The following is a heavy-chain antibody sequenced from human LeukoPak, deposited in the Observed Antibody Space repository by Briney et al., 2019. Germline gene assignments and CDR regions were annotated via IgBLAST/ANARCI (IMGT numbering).Heavy chain of an antibody. Sequence: GGSLRLSCAASGFTFSSYGMHWVRQAPGKGLEWVAVIWYDGSNKYYADSVEGRFTISRDNSKNTLYLQMNSLRAEDTAVYYCARDFKYSGYELDYWGQGTLVTVSS. V-gene: IGHV3-33*01. D-gene: IGHD5-12*01. CDR2: IWYDGSNK. J-gene: IGHJ4*02. CDR3: ARDFKYSGYELDY. CDR1: GFTFSSYG.